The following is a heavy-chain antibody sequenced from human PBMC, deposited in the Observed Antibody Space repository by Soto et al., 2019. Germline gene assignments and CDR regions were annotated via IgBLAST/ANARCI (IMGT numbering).Heavy chain of an antibody. Sequence: KPSETLSLTCTVSGGSISSGGYYWSWIRQHPGKGLEWIGYIYYSGSTYYNPSLKSRVTISVDTSKNQFSLKLSSATAADTAVYYCARQYSSGWYGIDYWGQGTLVTVSS. CDR1: GGSISSGGYY. CDR3: ARQYSSGWYGIDY. J-gene: IGHJ4*02. CDR2: IYYSGST. D-gene: IGHD6-19*01. V-gene: IGHV4-31*03.